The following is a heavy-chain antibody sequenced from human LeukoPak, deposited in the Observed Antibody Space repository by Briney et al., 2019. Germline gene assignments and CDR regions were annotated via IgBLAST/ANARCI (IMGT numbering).Heavy chain of an antibody. D-gene: IGHD3-16*02. J-gene: IGHJ4*02. V-gene: IGHV3-7*01. Sequence: GGSLRLPCAASGFTFGAYWMSWFRQAPGKGPEWVASIKDDGSAQFYVDSLEGRFTISRDNAKNTLYLQMDTMRVEDTGVYYCARHIVGEQNFDYWSQGTLVTVSS. CDR1: GFTFGAYW. CDR2: IKDDGSAQ. CDR3: ARHIVGEQNFDY.